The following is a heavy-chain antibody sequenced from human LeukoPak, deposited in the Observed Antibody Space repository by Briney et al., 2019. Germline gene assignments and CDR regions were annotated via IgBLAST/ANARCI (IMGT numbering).Heavy chain of an antibody. CDR1: GFTFSDLG. Sequence: GGPLRLSCAASGFTFSDLGMHWVRQAPGKGLEGVAFIRYDGTDKNYADSVKGRFTISRDNSKNTLYLQMNSLRAEDTAVFYCAKRRDDNYFDYWGQGALVTVSS. J-gene: IGHJ4*02. D-gene: IGHD5-24*01. CDR3: AKRRDDNYFDY. V-gene: IGHV3-30*02. CDR2: IRYDGTDK.